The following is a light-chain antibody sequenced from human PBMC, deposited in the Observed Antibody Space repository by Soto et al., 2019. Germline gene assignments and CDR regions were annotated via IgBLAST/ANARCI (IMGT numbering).Light chain of an antibody. CDR1: QGIANV. Sequence: IQLTQSPSSLSASVGDRVTISCRASQGIANVLAWYQQKPGKAPKLLIYGASTLQSGVPSRFSGSGSGTDFTLTISSLQPEDFAAYFCQQLNSFPIPFGPGTKVDIK. CDR3: QQLNSFPIP. V-gene: IGKV1-9*01. CDR2: GAS. J-gene: IGKJ3*01.